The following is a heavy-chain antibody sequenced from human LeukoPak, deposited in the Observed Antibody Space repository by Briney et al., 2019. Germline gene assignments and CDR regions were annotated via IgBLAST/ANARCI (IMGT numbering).Heavy chain of an antibody. CDR2: INPNNGGT. D-gene: IGHD3-10*01. Sequence: ASVKASCKTSGYTFTAYYTLWVRQAPGQGPEWIGWINPNNGGTNYAQKFQGRVTMTRDTSISAAYMELSRLRSDDTAVYYCAKVGGFGELSWGQGSLVAVSS. CDR1: GYTFTAYY. V-gene: IGHV1-2*02. CDR3: AKVGGFGELS. J-gene: IGHJ4*02.